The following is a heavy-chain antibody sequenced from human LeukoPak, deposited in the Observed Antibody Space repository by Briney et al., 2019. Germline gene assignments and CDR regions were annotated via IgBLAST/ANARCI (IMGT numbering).Heavy chain of an antibody. V-gene: IGHV4-34*01. D-gene: IGHD1-26*01. Sequence: PSETLSLTCAVYGGSFSGYYWSWIRQPPGKGLEGIGEINHSGSTNYNPSLKSRVTISVDTSKNQFSLKLSSVTAADTAVYYCACISGSYSVDYWGQGTLVTVSS. J-gene: IGHJ4*02. CDR3: ACISGSYSVDY. CDR2: INHSGST. CDR1: GGSFSGYY.